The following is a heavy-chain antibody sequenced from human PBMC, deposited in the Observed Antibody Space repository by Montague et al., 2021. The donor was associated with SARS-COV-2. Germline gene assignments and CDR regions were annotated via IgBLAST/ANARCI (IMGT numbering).Heavy chain of an antibody. CDR1: GFSLTTPGGS. Sequence: PALVKPTQTLTLTCPFSGFSLTTPGGSVGWIRQPPGRALEWLALIDWTHDQYYSRSLSTRLTISPGTSKSQVVLTLTNVDTVDTATYYCARNPLSVFDFWGPRTLFTGSS. CDR3: ARNPLSVFDF. CDR2: IDWTHDQ. J-gene: IGHJ4*02. V-gene: IGHV2-70*01. D-gene: IGHD2/OR15-2a*01.